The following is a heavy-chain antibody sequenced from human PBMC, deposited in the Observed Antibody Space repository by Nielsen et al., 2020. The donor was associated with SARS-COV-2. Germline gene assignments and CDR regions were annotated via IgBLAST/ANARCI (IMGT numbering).Heavy chain of an antibody. V-gene: IGHV1-69*04. Sequence: WVRQAPGQGLEWMGRIIPILGIANYAQKFQGRVTITADESTSTAYMELSSLRSEDTAVYYCAREVPAEDIVVVPAAATDYYYYMDVWGKGTTVTVSS. D-gene: IGHD2-2*01. CDR3: AREVPAEDIVVVPAAATDYYYYMDV. J-gene: IGHJ6*03. CDR2: IIPILGIA.